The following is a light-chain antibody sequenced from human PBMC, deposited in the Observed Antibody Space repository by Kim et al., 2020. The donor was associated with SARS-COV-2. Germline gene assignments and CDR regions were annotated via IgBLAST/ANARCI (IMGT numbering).Light chain of an antibody. J-gene: IGKJ4*01. CDR3: QQFNSYPLT. Sequence: ASVGDRVSITCRASQGISSALAWYQQKAGKPPKLLIYDASSLESGVPSRFSGSGSGTDFTLTISSLQPEDFATYYCQQFNSYPLTFGGGTKVDIK. CDR2: DAS. CDR1: QGISSA. V-gene: IGKV1-13*02.